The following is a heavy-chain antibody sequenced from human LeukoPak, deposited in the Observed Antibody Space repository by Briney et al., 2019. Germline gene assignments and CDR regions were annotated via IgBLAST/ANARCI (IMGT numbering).Heavy chain of an antibody. D-gene: IGHD1-26*01. CDR1: GFTFSSYG. CDR2: IRYDGSNK. Sequence: GGSLRLSCAASGFTFSSYGMHWVRQAPGKGLEWVAFIRYDGSNKYYADSVKGRFTISRDNSKNSLYLQMNSLRAEDTAVYYCARIRSGSSDYWGQGTLVTVSS. J-gene: IGHJ4*02. CDR3: ARIRSGSSDY. V-gene: IGHV3-30*02.